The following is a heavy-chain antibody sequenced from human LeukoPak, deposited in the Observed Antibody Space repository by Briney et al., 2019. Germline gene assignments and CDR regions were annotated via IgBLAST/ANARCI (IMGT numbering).Heavy chain of an antibody. CDR2: ISGSGATT. J-gene: IGHJ4*02. V-gene: IGHV3-23*01. CDR3: AKDDRYCSTTSCSYYFDY. D-gene: IGHD2-2*01. Sequence: QPGGSLRLSCAASGFTFSSYAMSWVRQAPGKGLEWVSAISGSGATTYYADSVKGRFTISRDNSKNTLYLQMNSLRAEDTAVYYCAKDDRYCSTTSCSYYFDYWAREPWSPSPQ. CDR1: GFTFSSYA.